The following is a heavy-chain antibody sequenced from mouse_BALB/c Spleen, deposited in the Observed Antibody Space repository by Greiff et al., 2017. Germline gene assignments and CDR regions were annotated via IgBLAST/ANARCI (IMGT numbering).Heavy chain of an antibody. Sequence: EVKLVESGGGLVQPGGSLRLSCATSGFTFSDFYMEWVRQPPGKRLEWIAASRNKANDYTTEYSASVKGRFIVSRDTSQSILYLQMNALRAEDTAIYYCARDKYSNYVGAMDYWGQGTSVTVSS. CDR1: GFTFSDFY. CDR3: ARDKYSNYVGAMDY. J-gene: IGHJ4*01. D-gene: IGHD2-5*01. V-gene: IGHV7-1*02. CDR2: SRNKANDYTT.